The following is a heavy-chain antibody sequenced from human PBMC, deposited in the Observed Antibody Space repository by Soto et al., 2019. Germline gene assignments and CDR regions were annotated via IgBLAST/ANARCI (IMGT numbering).Heavy chain of an antibody. J-gene: IGHJ4*02. Sequence: PGGSLRLSCVPSGFILSTSAMSWVRQAPGKGLEWVSGISNSAATTYYADSVKGRFTISRDNSKNTVSLQMNSLRVEDTGVYYCAKDSWYFDLWSQGSQVTVSS. CDR2: ISNSAATT. CDR1: GFILSTSA. D-gene: IGHD6-13*01. V-gene: IGHV3-23*01. CDR3: AKDSWYFDL.